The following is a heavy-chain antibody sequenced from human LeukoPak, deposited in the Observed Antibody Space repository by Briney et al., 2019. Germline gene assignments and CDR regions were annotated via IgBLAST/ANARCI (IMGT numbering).Heavy chain of an antibody. D-gene: IGHD5-12*01. Sequence: SETLSLTCTVSGGSISSSSYYWGWIRQPPGKGLEWIGSIYYSGSTYYNPSLKSRVTISVDTSKNQFSLKLSSVTAADTAVYYCASRSGGYVGVIDYWGQGTLVTVSS. CDR1: GGSISSSSYY. J-gene: IGHJ4*02. V-gene: IGHV4-39*01. CDR2: IYYSGST. CDR3: ASRSGGYVGVIDY.